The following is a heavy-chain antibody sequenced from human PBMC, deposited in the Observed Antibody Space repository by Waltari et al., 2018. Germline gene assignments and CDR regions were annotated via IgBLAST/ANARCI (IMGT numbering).Heavy chain of an antibody. D-gene: IGHD1-26*01. Sequence: EVQMVETGGGLLQPGGSLRLSCPVSGFSVFSHYMTWVRQPPGKGLEWVSYIYSGGSTYYADSVKGRFTISRDNSKNTLYLQMNNLRAEDTAVYYCARENSGSYGEFDFWGQGTLVTVSS. CDR1: GFSVFSHY. V-gene: IGHV3-53*02. CDR3: ARENSGSYGEFDF. CDR2: IYSGGST. J-gene: IGHJ4*02.